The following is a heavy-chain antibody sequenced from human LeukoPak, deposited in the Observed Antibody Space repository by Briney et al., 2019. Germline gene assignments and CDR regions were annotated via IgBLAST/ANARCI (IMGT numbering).Heavy chain of an antibody. CDR1: GFTFSSYN. D-gene: IGHD3-10*01. V-gene: IGHV3-21*01. Sequence: GGSLRLSCAASGFTFSSYNMNWVRQAPGKGLEWVSSISSSSSYIYYADSVKGRFTISRDYAKNSLYLQMNSLRAEDTAVYYCARGMAGGVTTLLWFGELLYDFDYWGQGTLVTVSS. CDR3: ARGMAGGVTTLLWFGELLYDFDY. J-gene: IGHJ4*02. CDR2: ISSSSSYI.